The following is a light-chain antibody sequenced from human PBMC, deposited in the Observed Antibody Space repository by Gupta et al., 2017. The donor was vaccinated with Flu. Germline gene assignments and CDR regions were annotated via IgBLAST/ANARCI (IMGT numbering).Light chain of an antibody. Sequence: QSALTQPASVSGSPGQSITISCTVTSSDVGSYNLVSWYQQHPGKAPKLMIYEGSKRPSGVSNRFSGSKSGNTASLTISGLQAEDEADYYCCSYAGSSTYLWVFGGGTKLTVL. CDR3: CSYAGSSTYLWV. V-gene: IGLV2-23*01. CDR1: SSDVGSYNL. CDR2: EGS. J-gene: IGLJ3*02.